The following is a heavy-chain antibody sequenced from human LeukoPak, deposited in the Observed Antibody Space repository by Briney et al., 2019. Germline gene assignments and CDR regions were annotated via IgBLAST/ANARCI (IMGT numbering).Heavy chain of an antibody. J-gene: IGHJ4*02. V-gene: IGHV3-23*01. CDR1: GFTFSSYA. D-gene: IGHD3-22*01. CDR3: AKGTSIGTMTYFDY. Sequence: GGSLRLSCAASGFTFSSYAMTWVRQAPGKGLEWVSAISGSGGSTYYADSVKGRFTISRDNSKNTLYLQMNSLRAEDTAVYYCAKGTSIGTMTYFDYSGQGTLVTVSS. CDR2: ISGSGGST.